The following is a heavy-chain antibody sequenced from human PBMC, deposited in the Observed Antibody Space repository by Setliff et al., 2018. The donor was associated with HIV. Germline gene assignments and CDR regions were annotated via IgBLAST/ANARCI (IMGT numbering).Heavy chain of an antibody. CDR2: IIPSGGST. J-gene: IGHJ6*03. CDR1: GYTFTSNY. D-gene: IGHD3-10*01. Sequence: GASVKVSCKASGYTFTSNYVHWVRQAPGQGLEWMGVIIPSGGSTGYAQRFRGRVTMTRDMSTRTVYMELSSLRSEDTAVYYCARGSAHHYYHIDVWGTGTTVTVSS. V-gene: IGHV1-46*01. CDR3: ARGSAHHYYHIDV.